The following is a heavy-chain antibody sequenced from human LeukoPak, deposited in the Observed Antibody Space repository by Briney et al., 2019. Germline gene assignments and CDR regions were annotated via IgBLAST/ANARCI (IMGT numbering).Heavy chain of an antibody. J-gene: IGHJ4*02. Sequence: SVKVSCKASGGTFSSYAISWVRQAPGQGLEWMGGIIPIFGTANYAQKFQGRVTITADESTSTAYMELSSLRSEDTAVYYCAFQYYYDSSGYYNFGYWGQGTLVTVSS. D-gene: IGHD3-22*01. CDR3: AFQYYYDSSGYYNFGY. CDR2: IIPIFGTA. CDR1: GGTFSSYA. V-gene: IGHV1-69*13.